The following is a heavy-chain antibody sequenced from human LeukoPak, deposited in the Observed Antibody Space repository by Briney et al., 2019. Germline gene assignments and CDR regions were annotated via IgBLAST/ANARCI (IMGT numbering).Heavy chain of an antibody. V-gene: IGHV3-23*01. CDR2: ISGSGGST. D-gene: IGHD2-15*01. J-gene: IGHJ4*02. CDR3: AKELGYCSGGSCYSPGYYFDY. Sequence: PGGSLRLSCAASGFTFSSYAMSWVRRAPGKGLEWVSAISGSGGSTYYADSVKGRFTISRDNSKNTLYLQMNSLRAEDTAVYYCAKELGYCSGGSCYSPGYYFDYWGQGTLVTVSS. CDR1: GFTFSSYA.